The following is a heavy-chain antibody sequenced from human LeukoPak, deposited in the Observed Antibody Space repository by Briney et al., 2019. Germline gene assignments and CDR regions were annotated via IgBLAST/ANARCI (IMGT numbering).Heavy chain of an antibody. CDR3: AKLSPEPPVPTA. Sequence: PGGSLRLSCAASGFTFSSYGMHWVRQAPGKGLEWVAVISYDGSNKYYADSVKGRFTISRDNSKNTLYLQMNSLRAEDTAVYYCAKLSPEPPVPTAWGQGTMVTVSS. V-gene: IGHV3-30*18. D-gene: IGHD1-14*01. CDR1: GFTFSSYG. CDR2: ISYDGSNK. J-gene: IGHJ3*01.